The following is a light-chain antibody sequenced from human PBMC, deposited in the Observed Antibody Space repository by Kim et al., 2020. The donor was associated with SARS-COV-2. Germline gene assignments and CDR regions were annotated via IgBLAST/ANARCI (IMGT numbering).Light chain of an antibody. CDR1: HSNW. J-gene: IGKJ2*01. CDR3: QQSDS. Sequence: QSPSTLSASVGDRVTITCRASHSNWLARYQQKPGKAPKLLIYQASNLENGVPSRFSGTGSGTEFTLTISSLQPDDLATYYCQQSDSFGQGTKLEI. V-gene: IGKV1-5*03. CDR2: QAS.